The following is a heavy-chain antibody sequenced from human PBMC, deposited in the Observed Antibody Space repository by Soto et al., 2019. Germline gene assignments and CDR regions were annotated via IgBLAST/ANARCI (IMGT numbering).Heavy chain of an antibody. D-gene: IGHD6-19*01. Sequence: PSETLSLTCFVSGDSITAGGYYWSWIRHHPGKGLEWIGRFYSSGSIIYNPSLRSRVSISGDTSSNQFSMSLTSVTAADTARYYCARMYSSGSGWFHPWGQGTLVTVS. CDR2: FYSSGSI. V-gene: IGHV4-31*03. CDR3: ARMYSSGSGWFHP. CDR1: GDSITAGGYY. J-gene: IGHJ5*02.